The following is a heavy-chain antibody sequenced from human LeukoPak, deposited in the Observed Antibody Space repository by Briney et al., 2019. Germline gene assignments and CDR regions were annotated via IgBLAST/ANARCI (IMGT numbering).Heavy chain of an antibody. CDR1: GCTVTDNY. J-gene: IGHJ1*01. CDR3: ASSSWSSEYFHY. Sequence: GGSLRRSGEATGCTVTDNYMSWVRQAAGDGLEWVSVFYSGGSTRYADSVTGRFTSSRDNSKNPLYLQLNSLRAEDTAVYFCASSSWSSEYFHYWGQGTLVTASS. D-gene: IGHD6-13*01. CDR2: FYSGGST. V-gene: IGHV3-66*01.